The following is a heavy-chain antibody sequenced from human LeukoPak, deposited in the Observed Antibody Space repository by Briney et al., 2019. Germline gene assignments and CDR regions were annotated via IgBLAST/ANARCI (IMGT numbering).Heavy chain of an antibody. D-gene: IGHD1/OR15-1a*01. CDR1: GFTFSSYA. V-gene: IGHV3-23*01. CDR2: ITGSGGST. CDR3: AKNGPRNNYYYFDY. J-gene: IGHJ4*02. Sequence: GGSLRPSCTASGFTFSSYAMSWVRQAPGKGLEWVSAITGSGGSTYYADSVKGRFTISRDNSKNTLSLQMSSLRAEDTALYYCAKNGPRNNYYYFDYWGQGTLVTVSS.